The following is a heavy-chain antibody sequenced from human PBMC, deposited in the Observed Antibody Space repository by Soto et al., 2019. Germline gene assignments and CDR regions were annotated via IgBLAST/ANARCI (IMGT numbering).Heavy chain of an antibody. D-gene: IGHD4-17*01. Sequence: SETLSLTCAVSGGSISSGGYSWSWIRQPPGKGLEWIGYVYHSGSTYYNPSLKSRVSISADMSKNQISLKLTSVTAADTAIYYFASETVGNHHEGHGPWGQGNLDTVSA. V-gene: IGHV4-30-2*02. CDR2: VYHSGST. CDR1: GGSISSGGYS. J-gene: IGHJ5*02. CDR3: ASETVGNHHEGHGP.